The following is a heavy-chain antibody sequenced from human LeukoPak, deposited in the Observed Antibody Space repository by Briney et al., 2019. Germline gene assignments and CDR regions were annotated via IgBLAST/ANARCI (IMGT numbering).Heavy chain of an antibody. CDR1: GFTFSGYT. Sequence: GGSLRLSCAASGFTFSGYTMNWVRQAPGKGLEWVSSISSSSSYIYYADSVKGRFTISRDNAKNSLYLQMNSLRAEDTAVYYCARDFKVVWTPPDYWGQGTLVTVSS. CDR3: ARDFKVVWTPPDY. J-gene: IGHJ4*02. CDR2: ISSSSSYI. V-gene: IGHV3-21*01. D-gene: IGHD2-21*01.